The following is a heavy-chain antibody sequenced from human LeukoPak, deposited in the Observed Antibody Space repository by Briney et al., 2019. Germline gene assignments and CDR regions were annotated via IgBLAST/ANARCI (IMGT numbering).Heavy chain of an antibody. V-gene: IGHV3-7*01. CDR1: GFSFSSYW. J-gene: IGHJ6*03. CDR2: IRQDESER. D-gene: IGHD3-10*01. Sequence: GGSLRLSCEGSGFSFSSYWVTWVRQLPGKGPEWVANIRQDESERYFADSVKGRFTISRDNAKKSVYLHMSSLRAEDTALYYCARLSAYYYGSYFYYYMDVWGKGTTVTVSS. CDR3: ARLSAYYYGSYFYYYMDV.